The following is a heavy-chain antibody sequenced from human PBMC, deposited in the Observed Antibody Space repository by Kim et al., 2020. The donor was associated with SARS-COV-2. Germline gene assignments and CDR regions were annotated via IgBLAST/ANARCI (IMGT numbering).Heavy chain of an antibody. J-gene: IGHJ4*02. Sequence: SVKVSCKASGGTFSSYAISWVRQAPGQGLEWMGGIIPIFGTANYAQKFQGRVTITADESTSTAYMELSSLRSEDTAVYYCATARRGYSYGYVPFDYWGQGTLVTVSS. CDR3: ATARRGYSYGYVPFDY. D-gene: IGHD5-18*01. V-gene: IGHV1-69*13. CDR2: IIPIFGTA. CDR1: GGTFSSYA.